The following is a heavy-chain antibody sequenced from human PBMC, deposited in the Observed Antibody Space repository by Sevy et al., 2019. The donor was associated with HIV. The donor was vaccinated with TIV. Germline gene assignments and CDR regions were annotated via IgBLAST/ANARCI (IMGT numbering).Heavy chain of an antibody. J-gene: IGHJ6*02. Sequence: GGSLRLSCAASGFTFTYAWMSWVRQAPGKGLEWVGRIKSNADGGTIDYAAPVKGRFTISRDDSKTTLYLQMDSLKTEDTAVYYCSTDPIIVLLVTDGMDVWGQGTTVTVSS. D-gene: IGHD2-8*02. CDR1: GFTFTYAW. V-gene: IGHV3-15*01. CDR2: IKSNADGGTI. CDR3: STDPIIVLLVTDGMDV.